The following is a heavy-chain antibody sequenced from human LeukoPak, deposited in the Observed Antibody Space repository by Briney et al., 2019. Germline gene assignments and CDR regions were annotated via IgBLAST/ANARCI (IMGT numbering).Heavy chain of an antibody. D-gene: IGHD5-18*01. CDR2: IFYSGST. V-gene: IGHV4-59*02. Sequence: SETLSLTCTVSGVSVSSYYWGWIRQPPGKGLEWIGNIFYSGSTYYSPSLKSRVTISLDTSRNQFSLKLNSLTAADTAVYYCAKSNGYGLLDIWGQGTMVTVSS. CDR3: AKSNGYGLLDI. J-gene: IGHJ3*02. CDR1: GVSVSSYY.